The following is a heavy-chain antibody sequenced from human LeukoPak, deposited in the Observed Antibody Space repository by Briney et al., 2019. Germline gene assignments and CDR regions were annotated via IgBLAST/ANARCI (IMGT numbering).Heavy chain of an antibody. Sequence: PGGSLRLSCAASGFTFSTSWMHWVRHAPGKGLVWVSRIHNDGGDTNYADSVKGRFTISRDNAKNMLYLQMNSLRDEDTAVYYCASTARQSYFDYWGQGILVTVSS. V-gene: IGHV3-74*01. CDR1: GFTFSTSW. CDR2: IHNDGGDT. J-gene: IGHJ4*02. CDR3: ASTARQSYFDY.